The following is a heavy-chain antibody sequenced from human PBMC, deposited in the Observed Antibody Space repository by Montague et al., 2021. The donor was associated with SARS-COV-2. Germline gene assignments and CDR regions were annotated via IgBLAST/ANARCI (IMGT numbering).Heavy chain of an antibody. CDR1: GFTFSSYG. CDR3: ARDWWNGDWLFGFYYYYGMDV. CDR2: IWYDGSNK. J-gene: IGHJ6*02. D-gene: IGHD3-9*01. V-gene: IGHV3-33*01. Sequence: SLRLSCAASGFTFSSYGMHWVRQAPGKGLEWVAVIWYDGSNKYYADSVKGRFTISRDNSKNTLYLQMNSPRAEDTAVYYCARDWWNGDWLFGFYYYYGMDVWGQGTTVTVSS.